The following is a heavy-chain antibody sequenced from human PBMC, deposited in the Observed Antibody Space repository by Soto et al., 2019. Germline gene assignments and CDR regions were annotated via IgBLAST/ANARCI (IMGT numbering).Heavy chain of an antibody. Sequence: PGGSLRLSCTASGFTFNRHAMTWVRQAPGKGLEWVSGLSDSGGSIYYADSVKGRFTISRDNSMNTLYLQMNTLRAEDTAVYYYAKVSSAWYAGFFDLWGQGTLVTVSS. J-gene: IGHJ4*02. D-gene: IGHD2-8*01. V-gene: IGHV3-23*01. CDR3: AKVSSAWYAGFFDL. CDR2: LSDSGGSI. CDR1: GFTFNRHA.